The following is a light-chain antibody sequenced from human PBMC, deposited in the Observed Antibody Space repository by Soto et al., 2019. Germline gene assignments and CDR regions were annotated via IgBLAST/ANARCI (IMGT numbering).Light chain of an antibody. V-gene: IGKV3-11*01. CDR2: DVS. CDR3: QQRSNWPLT. J-gene: IGKJ4*01. Sequence: EIVLTQSPGTLSLSPGERATLSCRASQSVSSSLAWYQQKLGQTPRLLIYDVSNRATGIPATFSGSGSGTDFTLTVSSLEPEDFAVYYCQQRSNWPLTFGGGTKVEIK. CDR1: QSVSSS.